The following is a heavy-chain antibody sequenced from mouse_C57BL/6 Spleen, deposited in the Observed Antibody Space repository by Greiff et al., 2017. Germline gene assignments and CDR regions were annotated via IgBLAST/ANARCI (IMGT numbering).Heavy chain of an antibody. CDR2: IYPGDGDT. CDR3: ARRGGGGPYDFDY. CDR1: GYAFSSSW. Sequence: QVQLKESGPELVKPGASVKISCKASGYAFSSSWMNWVKQRPGKGLEWIGRIYPGDGDTNYNGTFEGKATLTADTSSSTAYMQLSSLTSEDSAVCFCARRGGGGPYDFDYWGQGTTLTVSS. J-gene: IGHJ2*01. V-gene: IGHV1-82*01. D-gene: IGHD2-12*01.